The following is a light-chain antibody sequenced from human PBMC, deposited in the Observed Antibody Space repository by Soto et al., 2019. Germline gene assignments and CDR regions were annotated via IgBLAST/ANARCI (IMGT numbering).Light chain of an antibody. J-gene: IGKJ1*01. CDR2: GAS. Sequence: DILMTQSPSSLSASVGDRVTITCRASQGITNHLAWYQQTPGKVPKLLIYGASTLQSGVPSRFSGSGSGTDFTLTISRLEPEDFAVYYCQQYGSSGTFGQGTKVDIK. V-gene: IGKV1-27*01. CDR3: QQYGSSGT. CDR1: QGITNH.